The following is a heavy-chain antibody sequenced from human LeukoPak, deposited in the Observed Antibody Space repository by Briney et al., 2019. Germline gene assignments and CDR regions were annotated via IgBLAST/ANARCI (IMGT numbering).Heavy chain of an antibody. V-gene: IGHV3-53*01. CDR2: IQGVET. CDR3: ATRGA. CDR1: GFTVYRDF. Sequence: GGSLRLSCAASGFTVYRDFMIWVRQAPGKGLQWVSKIQGVETTYADSVKGRFTISRDDSKNTLYLQMNSLRVEGTAVYYCATRGAWGQGTLVTVSS. J-gene: IGHJ5*02.